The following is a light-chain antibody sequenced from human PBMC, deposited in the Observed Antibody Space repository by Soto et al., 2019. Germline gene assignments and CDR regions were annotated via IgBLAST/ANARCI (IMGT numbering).Light chain of an antibody. V-gene: IGKV3-15*01. J-gene: IGKJ4*01. CDR2: GAS. CDR1: QSVSNN. Sequence: EIVLTQSPGTLSLSPGERATLSCRASQSVSNNYLAWYQQKPGQAPRLLIYGASTRATGISARFSGSGSGTEFTLTISSLQSEDFAVYYCQRYNNWPLTFGGGTKV. CDR3: QRYNNWPLT.